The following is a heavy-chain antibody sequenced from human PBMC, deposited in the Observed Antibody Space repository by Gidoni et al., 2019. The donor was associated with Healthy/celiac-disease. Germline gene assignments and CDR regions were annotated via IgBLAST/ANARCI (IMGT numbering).Heavy chain of an antibody. CDR2: IYYSGST. D-gene: IGHD3-9*01. J-gene: IGHJ6*02. V-gene: IGHV4-39*01. CDR3: ARHDVGLRYFDWLLRDYGMDV. Sequence: QLQLQESGPGLVKPSETLSLTCTVSGGSISSSSYYWGWIRQPPGKGLEWIGSIYYSGSTYYNPSLKSRVTISVDTSKNQFSLKLSSVTAADTAVYYCARHDVGLRYFDWLLRDYGMDVWGQGTTVTVSS. CDR1: GGSISSSSYY.